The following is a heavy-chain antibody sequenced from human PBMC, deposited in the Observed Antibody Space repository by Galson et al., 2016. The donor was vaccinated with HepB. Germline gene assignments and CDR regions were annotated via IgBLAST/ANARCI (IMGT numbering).Heavy chain of an antibody. J-gene: IGHJ6*03. Sequence: SETLSLTCTVSGGSISGYYWNWIRQPPGKRLEWIGYIFNSGSTNYNPSLRSRVTISADTSKNQFSLRLGSVTAADTAVYYCARRRHSGDDRGYYYYMDVWGTGTTVTVSS. CDR3: ARRRHSGDDRGYYYYMDV. V-gene: IGHV4-59*01. CDR1: GGSISGYY. D-gene: IGHD5-12*01. CDR2: IFNSGST.